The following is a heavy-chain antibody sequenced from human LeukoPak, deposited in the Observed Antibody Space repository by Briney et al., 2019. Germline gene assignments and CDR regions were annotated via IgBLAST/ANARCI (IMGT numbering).Heavy chain of an antibody. J-gene: IGHJ6*02. Sequence: GGSLRLSCAASGFTVSSNYMSWVRQAPGTGLEWVSVIYSGGSTYHADSVKGRFTISRDNSKNTLYLQMNSLRAEDTAVYYCARGSGGYYDSGRRYYYGMDVWGQGTTVTVSS. D-gene: IGHD3-22*01. CDR2: IYSGGST. V-gene: IGHV3-66*01. CDR1: GFTVSSNY. CDR3: ARGSGGYYDSGRRYYYGMDV.